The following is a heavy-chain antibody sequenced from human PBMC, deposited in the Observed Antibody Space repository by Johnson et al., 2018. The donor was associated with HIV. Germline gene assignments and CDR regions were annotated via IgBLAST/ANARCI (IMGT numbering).Heavy chain of an antibody. Sequence: VQLVESGGGLVKPGGSLRLSCAASGFTFSDYYMSWIRQAPGKGLVWVSRINTDGSSTSYADSVKGRFTISRDNAKNTLYLQMNSLRAEDTAAYSCAKDMGGGGVMFDNAFDIWGQGTMVTVSS. V-gene: IGHV3-74*01. CDR1: GFTFSDYY. CDR2: INTDGSST. J-gene: IGHJ3*02. D-gene: IGHD3-16*01. CDR3: AKDMGGGGVMFDNAFDI.